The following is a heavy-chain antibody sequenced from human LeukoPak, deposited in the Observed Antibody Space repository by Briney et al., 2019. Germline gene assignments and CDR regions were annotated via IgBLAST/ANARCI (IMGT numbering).Heavy chain of an antibody. CDR1: GGTFTHYV. Sequence: EASVKVSCKASGGTFTHYVISWVRQAPGQGLEWMGGIAPISGTPMYAQRFQGRVTITADKSTNTAYMEMSSLTSEDTAVYFCAREGEYYSESENLVDASDVWGQGTVVTVSA. CDR3: AREGEYYSESENLVDASDV. CDR2: IAPISGTP. V-gene: IGHV1-69*06. D-gene: IGHD3-22*01. J-gene: IGHJ3*01.